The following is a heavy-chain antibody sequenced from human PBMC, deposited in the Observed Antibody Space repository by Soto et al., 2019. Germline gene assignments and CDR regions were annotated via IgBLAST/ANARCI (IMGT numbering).Heavy chain of an antibody. D-gene: IGHD6-13*01. V-gene: IGHV3-48*01. CDR2: ISSSSSTI. J-gene: IGHJ5*02. CDR1: GFTFRSYS. Sequence: GGSMRLSCAASGFTFRSYSMNWVRQAPGKGLEWVSYISSSSSTIYYADSVKGRFTISRDNAKNSLYLQMNSLRAEDTAVYYCARHPERIAEIGWFDPWGQGTLVTVSS. CDR3: ARHPERIAEIGWFDP.